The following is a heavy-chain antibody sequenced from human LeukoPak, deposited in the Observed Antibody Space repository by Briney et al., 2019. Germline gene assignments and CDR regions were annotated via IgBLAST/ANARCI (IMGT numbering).Heavy chain of an antibody. V-gene: IGHV6-1*01. CDR2: TYYRSKWSN. D-gene: IGHD3-22*01. Sequence: SQTLSLTCAISGDSVSSNSAAWNWIRQSPSRGLEWLGRTYYRSKWSNDYAVSVRSRITINPDTSRNQFSLQLNSVTPEDTAVYYCARYYYDSRGYYYYYFDYWGQGTLVTVSS. CDR3: ARYYYDSRGYYYYYFDY. J-gene: IGHJ4*02. CDR1: GDSVSSNSAA.